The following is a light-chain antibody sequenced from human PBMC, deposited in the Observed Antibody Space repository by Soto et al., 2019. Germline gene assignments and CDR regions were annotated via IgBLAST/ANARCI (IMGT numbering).Light chain of an antibody. Sequence: EIVLTQSPATLSLSPGERATPSCRASQYITIYLAWYQQKPGQAPRLLIYGASSRATGIPDRFSGSGSGTDFTLTISRLEPEDFAVYYCQQYGSSPPLTFGQGTKVDIK. V-gene: IGKV3-20*01. CDR3: QQYGSSPPLT. CDR2: GAS. CDR1: QYITIY. J-gene: IGKJ1*01.